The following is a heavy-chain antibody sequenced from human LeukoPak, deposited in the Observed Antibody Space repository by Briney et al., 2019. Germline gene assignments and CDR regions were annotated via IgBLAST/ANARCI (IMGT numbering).Heavy chain of an antibody. CDR2: ISAYNGNT. Sequence: ASVKVSCKASGYTFTSYGISWVRQAPGQGLEWMGWISAYNGNTNYAQKLQGRVTMTTDTSTSTAYMELRSLRPDDTAVYYRARVQLLLLWFGELLSNPAPDYYFDYWGQGTLVTVSS. CDR1: GYTFTSYG. J-gene: IGHJ4*02. CDR3: ARVQLLLLWFGELLSNPAPDYYFDY. D-gene: IGHD3-10*01. V-gene: IGHV1-18*01.